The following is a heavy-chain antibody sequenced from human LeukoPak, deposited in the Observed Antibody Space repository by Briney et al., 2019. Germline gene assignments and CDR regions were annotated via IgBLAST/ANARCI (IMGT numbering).Heavy chain of an antibody. D-gene: IGHD5-24*01. CDR1: GGSFSGYY. Sequence: PSETLSLTCAVYGGSFSGYYWSWIRQPPGKGLEWIGEINYSGSTNYNPSLKSRVTISVDTSKNQFSLELNSVTAADTAIYYCARGPRGMATTFLNYWGQGTLVTVSS. V-gene: IGHV4-34*01. CDR2: INYSGST. CDR3: ARGPRGMATTFLNY. J-gene: IGHJ4*02.